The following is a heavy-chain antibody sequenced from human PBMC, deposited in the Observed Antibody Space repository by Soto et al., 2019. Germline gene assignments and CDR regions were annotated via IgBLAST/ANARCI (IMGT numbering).Heavy chain of an antibody. D-gene: IGHD1-1*01. J-gene: IGHJ3*02. Sequence: PSETLSHTCGVEGGFSSSGSYYCSWIRQPPGKGLEWIGEMSHSGGTHFNPSLKSRVTISVDTSKNQFSLKMSSVTAADTALYYCARVERGTATTVVDAFDIWGPGTMVTVSS. CDR2: MSHSGGT. V-gene: IGHV4-34*01. CDR3: ARVERGTATTVVDAFDI. CDR1: GGFSSSGSYY.